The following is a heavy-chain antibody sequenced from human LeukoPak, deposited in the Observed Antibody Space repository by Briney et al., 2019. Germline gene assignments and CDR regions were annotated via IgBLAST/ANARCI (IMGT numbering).Heavy chain of an antibody. CDR3: ARRLRYSDGGYFDY. J-gene: IGHJ4*02. Sequence: GGSLEISCKGSGSHFTNYWIGWGRQVPGKGLEGMAIIYPGDSDTGYSPSFRGQVTISADKSISPAYLQWSSLKASDTAMYYCARRLRYSDGGYFDYWGQGTLVTVSS. CDR1: GSHFTNYW. CDR2: IYPGDSDT. V-gene: IGHV5-51*01. D-gene: IGHD3-9*01.